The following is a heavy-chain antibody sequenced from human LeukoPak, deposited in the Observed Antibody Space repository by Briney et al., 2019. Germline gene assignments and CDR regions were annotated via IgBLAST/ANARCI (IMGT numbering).Heavy chain of an antibody. V-gene: IGHV3-30*04. CDR3: ARDSGYSYGYFLDY. D-gene: IGHD5-18*01. J-gene: IGHJ4*02. Sequence: PGRSLRLSCAASGFTFSSYAMHWVRQAPGKGLEWVAVISYDGSNKYYADSVKGRVTISRDNSKNTLYLQMNSLRAEDTAVYYCARDSGYSYGYFLDYWGQGTLVTVSS. CDR1: GFTFSSYA. CDR2: ISYDGSNK.